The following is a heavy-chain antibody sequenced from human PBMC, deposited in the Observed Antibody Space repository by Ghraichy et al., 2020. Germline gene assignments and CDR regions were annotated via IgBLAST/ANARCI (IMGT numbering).Heavy chain of an antibody. CDR1: GFTFRSFT. V-gene: IGHV3-21*01. CDR3: ARSRGIVRYYYFYGMDV. Sequence: GGSLRLSCAPSGFTFRSFTMNWVRQAPGKGVEWVSSISSSSSHISYADSVKGRFPISRDNAKTSLYLQINNLRADDTAVYYCARSRGIVRYYYFYGMDVWGQGTTVTVSS. D-gene: IGHD1-26*01. CDR2: ISSSSSHI. J-gene: IGHJ6*02.